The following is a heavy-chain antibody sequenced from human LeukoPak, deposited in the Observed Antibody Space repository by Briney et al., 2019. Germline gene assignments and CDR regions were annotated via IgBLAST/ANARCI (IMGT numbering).Heavy chain of an antibody. CDR2: VYPGDSDT. CDR3: ARHVRDAYNRRFNY. V-gene: IGHV5-51*01. D-gene: IGHD5-24*01. J-gene: IGHJ4*02. Sequence: GESLKISCKGSGYSFISYWIAWVRQMPGKGLEWMGSVYPGDSDTTYSPSFQGQVTISADKSISTAYVQWSSLRASDTAMYFCARHVRDAYNRRFNYWGQGTLVTVSS. CDR1: GYSFISYW.